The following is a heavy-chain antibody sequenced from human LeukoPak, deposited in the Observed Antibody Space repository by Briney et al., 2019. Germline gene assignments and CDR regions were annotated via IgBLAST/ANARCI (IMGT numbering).Heavy chain of an antibody. CDR2: ILNSGST. V-gene: IGHV4-38-2*01. CDR3: ARNRSEPLGNGGSFDY. Sequence: EPLSLPFALSGSSISSGDYWGWVRQPPGKGLEWLGSILNSGSTYYNPSLKSRVTISADTSKRHFSLKLSSVTAADTAVYYCARNRSEPLGNGGSFDYWGQGTQVTVSS. J-gene: IGHJ4*02. CDR1: GSSISSGDY. D-gene: IGHD3-16*01.